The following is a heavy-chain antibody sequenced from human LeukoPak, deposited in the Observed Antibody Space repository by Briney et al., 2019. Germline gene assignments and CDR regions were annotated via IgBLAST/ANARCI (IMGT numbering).Heavy chain of an antibody. D-gene: IGHD3-22*01. J-gene: IGHJ4*02. CDR2: IRYDGSNK. CDR3: AKDTYYYDSSGYYQFDY. Sequence: GGSLRLSCAASGFTFSSYGMHWVRQAPGKGLEWVAFIRYDGSNKYYADSVKGRFTISRDNSKNTLYLQMNSLRAEDTAVYYCAKDTYYYDSSGYYQFDYWGQGTLGTVSS. V-gene: IGHV3-30*02. CDR1: GFTFSSYG.